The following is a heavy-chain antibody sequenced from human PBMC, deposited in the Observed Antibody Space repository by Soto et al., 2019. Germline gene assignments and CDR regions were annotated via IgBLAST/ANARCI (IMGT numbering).Heavy chain of an antibody. D-gene: IGHD6-13*01. V-gene: IGHV4-30-4*01. CDR1: GGSISSGDYY. Sequence: NPSETLSLTCTVSGGSISSGDYYWSWIRQPPGKGLEWIGYIYYSGSTYYNPSLKSRVTISVDTSKNQFALKLSSVTAADTAVYYCARERPDGSRLVPWGQGNLVTVSS. CDR2: IYYSGST. CDR3: ARERPDGSRLVP. J-gene: IGHJ5*02.